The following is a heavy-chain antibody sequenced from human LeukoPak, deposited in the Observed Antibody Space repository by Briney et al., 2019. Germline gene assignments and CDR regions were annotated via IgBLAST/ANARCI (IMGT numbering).Heavy chain of an antibody. D-gene: IGHD3-3*01. V-gene: IGHV4-34*01. J-gene: IGHJ4*02. CDR2: INHSGST. CDR3: ARGLVTIFGVVPPTDFNY. CDR1: GGSISSYY. Sequence: SETLSLTCTVSGGSISSYYWSWIRQPPGKGLEWIGEINHSGSTNYNPSLKSRVTISVDTSKNQFSLKLSSVTAADTAVYYCARGLVTIFGVVPPTDFNYWGQGTLVTVSS.